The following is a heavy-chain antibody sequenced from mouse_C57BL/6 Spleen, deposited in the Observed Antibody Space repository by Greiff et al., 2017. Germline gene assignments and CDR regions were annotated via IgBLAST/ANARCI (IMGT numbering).Heavy chain of an antibody. CDR1: GYSITSGYY. CDR2: ISYDGSN. CDR3: ASAHYDSFAY. V-gene: IGHV3-6*01. D-gene: IGHD2-4*01. Sequence: VQLKESGPGLVKPSQSLSLTCSVTGYSITSGYYWNWIRQFPGNKLEWMGYISYDGSNNYNPSLKNRISITRDTSKNQFFLKLNSVTTEDTATXYCASAHYDSFAYWGQGTLVTVSA. J-gene: IGHJ3*01.